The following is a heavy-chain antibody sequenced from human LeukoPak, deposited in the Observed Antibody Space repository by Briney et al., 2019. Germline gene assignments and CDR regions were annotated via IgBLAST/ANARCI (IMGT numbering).Heavy chain of an antibody. Sequence: EASVTVSCKASGGTFSSYAISWVRQAPGQGLERMGRIIPIFGTANYAQKFQGRVTITTDESTSTAYMELSSLRSEDTAVYYCARDIRWGGKDGDSTGCYNWFDPWGQGSLVTVSS. V-gene: IGHV1-69*05. D-gene: IGHD6-19*01. J-gene: IGHJ5*02. CDR3: ARDIRWGGKDGDSTGCYNWFDP. CDR1: GGTFSSYA. CDR2: IIPIFGTA.